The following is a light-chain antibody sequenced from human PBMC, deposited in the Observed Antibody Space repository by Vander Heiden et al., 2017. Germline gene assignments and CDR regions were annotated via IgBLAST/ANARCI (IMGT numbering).Light chain of an antibody. J-gene: IGKJ2*01. CDR3: QQRSNWPMYT. V-gene: IGKV3-11*01. CDR1: QSVSSY. Sequence: EIALTQSPATLSLSPGERATLSCRASQSVSSYLAWYQQKPGQAPRLLIYDASNRATGIPARFSGSGCGTDFTLTISSLEPEDFAVYYCQQRSNWPMYTFGQGTKLEIK. CDR2: DAS.